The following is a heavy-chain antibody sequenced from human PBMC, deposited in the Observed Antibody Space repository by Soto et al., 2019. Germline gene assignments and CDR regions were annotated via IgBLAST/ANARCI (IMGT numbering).Heavy chain of an antibody. V-gene: IGHV1-69*06. D-gene: IGHD1-26*01. Sequence: QVQLVQSGAEVKKPGSSVKVSCKASGGTLSTYGITWVRQASGQGLEWMGGIIPIFGSINFAQKFQGRLTITPDKSTSTVYMELSSLTSEDTDVYYCASRERLDAFDVWGQGTMVTVSS. J-gene: IGHJ3*01. CDR2: IIPIFGSI. CDR3: ASRERLDAFDV. CDR1: GGTLSTYG.